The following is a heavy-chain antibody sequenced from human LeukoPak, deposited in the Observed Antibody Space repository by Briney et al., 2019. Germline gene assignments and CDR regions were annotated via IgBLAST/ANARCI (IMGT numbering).Heavy chain of an antibody. CDR2: IRYDGSNK. CDR3: AKGLGGIYPRSRVLDM. CDR1: GFTFSSYG. Sequence: PGGSLRLSCAASGFTFSSYGMHWVRQAPGKGLEWVAFIRYDGSNKYYADSVKGRFTISRDNSKNMLYLQMNSLRAEDTAVYYCAKGLGGIYPRSRVLDMWGQGTMVTVCS. J-gene: IGHJ3*02. D-gene: IGHD3-16*01. V-gene: IGHV3-30*02.